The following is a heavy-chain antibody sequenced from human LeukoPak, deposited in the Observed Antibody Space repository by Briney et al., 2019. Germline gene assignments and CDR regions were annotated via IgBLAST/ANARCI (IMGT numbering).Heavy chain of an antibody. CDR3: ARGPPETSASVDY. CDR1: GFTFSDYY. Sequence: PGGSLRLSRAASGFTFSDYYMSWIRQAPGKGLEWVSYISSSGSTIYYADSVKGRFTISRDNAKNSLYLQMNSLRAEDTAVYYCARGPPETSASVDYWGQGTLVTVSS. D-gene: IGHD2-2*01. J-gene: IGHJ4*02. V-gene: IGHV3-11*01. CDR2: ISSSGSTI.